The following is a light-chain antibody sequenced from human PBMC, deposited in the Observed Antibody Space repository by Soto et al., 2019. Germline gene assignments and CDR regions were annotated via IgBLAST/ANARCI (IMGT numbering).Light chain of an antibody. J-gene: IGLJ2*01. Sequence: QSALTQPASVSGSLGQSITISCTGAGNDAGGYNHVAWYQQHPGKAPKLMIYEVINRPSGVSDRFSGSKSGNTASLTISGLQAEDEADYYCSSYIRSITLAFGGGTKLTVL. CDR2: EVI. CDR1: GNDAGGYNH. CDR3: SSYIRSITLA. V-gene: IGLV2-14*01.